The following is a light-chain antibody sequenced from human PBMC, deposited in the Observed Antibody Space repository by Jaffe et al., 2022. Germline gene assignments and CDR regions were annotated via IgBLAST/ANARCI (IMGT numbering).Light chain of an antibody. CDR1: QGIGNY. CDR3: LQHKTYPLT. J-gene: IGKJ4*01. CDR2: ASS. V-gene: IGKV1-17*03. Sequence: DVQMTQSPSAMSASVGDRVTITCRASQGIGNYLGWFQQKPGKLPTRLIYASSTLQNGVPSRFSGSGSGTEFTLTINSLQPEDFATYYCLQHKTYPLTFGGGTKVEI.